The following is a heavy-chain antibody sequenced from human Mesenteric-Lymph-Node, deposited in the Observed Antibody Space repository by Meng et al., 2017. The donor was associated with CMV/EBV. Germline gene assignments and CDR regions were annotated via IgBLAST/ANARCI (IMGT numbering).Heavy chain of an antibody. CDR3: ARGIYSGYDYGY. V-gene: IGHV1-3*01. CDR1: GYTFTSYA. D-gene: IGHD5-12*01. J-gene: IGHJ4*02. Sequence: CKASGYTFTSYAMHWVRQAPGQRIEWMGWINAGNGNTKYSQKFQGRVTITRDTSASTAYMELSSLRSEDTAVYYCARGIYSGYDYGYWGQGTLVTVSS. CDR2: INAGNGNT.